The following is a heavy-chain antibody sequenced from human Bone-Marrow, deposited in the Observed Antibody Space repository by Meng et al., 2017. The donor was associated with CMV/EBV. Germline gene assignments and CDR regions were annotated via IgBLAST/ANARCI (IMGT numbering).Heavy chain of an antibody. J-gene: IGHJ4*02. CDR3: AKGGVYSSSWGDY. V-gene: IGHV3-9*01. CDR2: ISWNSGSI. CDR1: GFTFNDYA. D-gene: IGHD6-13*01. Sequence: SLKISCAASGFTFNDYAMHWVRQAPGKGLEWVSGISWNSGSIGYADSVKGRFTISRDNAKNSLYRQMNSLRAEDTAVYYCAKGGVYSSSWGDYWAQGTLVTVSS.